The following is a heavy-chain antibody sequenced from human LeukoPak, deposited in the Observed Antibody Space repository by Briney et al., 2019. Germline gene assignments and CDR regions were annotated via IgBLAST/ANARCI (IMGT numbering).Heavy chain of an antibody. J-gene: IGHJ4*02. CDR2: INHSGST. V-gene: IGHV4-34*01. CDR1: GGSFSGYY. CDR3: ARATNDCSSTSCSLYYFDY. D-gene: IGHD2-2*01. Sequence: SETLSLTCAVYGGSFSGYYWSWIRQPPGKGLEWIGEINHSGSTNYNPSLKSRVTISVDTSKNQLSLKLSSVTAADTAVYYCARATNDCSSTSCSLYYFDYWGQGALVTVSS.